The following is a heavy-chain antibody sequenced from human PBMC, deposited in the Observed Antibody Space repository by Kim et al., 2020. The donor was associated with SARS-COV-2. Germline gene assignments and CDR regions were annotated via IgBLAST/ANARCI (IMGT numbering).Heavy chain of an antibody. J-gene: IGHJ6*02. CDR2: ISYDGSNK. Sequence: GGSLRLSCAASGFTFSSYAMHWVRQAPGKGLEWVAVISYDGSNKYYADSVKGRFTISRDNSKNTLYLQMNSLRAEDTAVYYCARDHLPMTTYTPVGMDVCGQGTTVTVSS. D-gene: IGHD4-17*01. V-gene: IGHV3-30*04. CDR3: ARDHLPMTTYTPVGMDV. CDR1: GFTFSSYA.